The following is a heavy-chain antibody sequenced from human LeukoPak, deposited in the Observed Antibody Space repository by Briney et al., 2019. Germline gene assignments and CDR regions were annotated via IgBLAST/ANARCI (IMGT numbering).Heavy chain of an antibody. V-gene: IGHV3-48*03. CDR2: ISSGGSIF. CDR3: AREEAYCSGTSCFRFFDY. CDR1: GFTFSSYE. J-gene: IGHJ4*02. D-gene: IGHD2-15*01. Sequence: GGSLRLSCAASGFTFSSYEINWVRQASGKGLEWISYISSGGSIFYNADSVMGRFTISRDNAKNSLYLQMNSLRAEDTAVYYCAREEAYCSGTSCFRFFDYWGQGTLVSVPS.